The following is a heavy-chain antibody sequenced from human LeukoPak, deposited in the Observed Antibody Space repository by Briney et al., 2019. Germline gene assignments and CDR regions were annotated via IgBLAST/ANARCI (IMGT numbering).Heavy chain of an antibody. CDR2: IIPIFGTA. Sequence: SVKVSCKASGGTFSSYAISWVRQAPGQGLEWMGRIIPIFGTANYAQKFQGRVTITTDESTSTVYMELSSLRSEDTAVYYCARTGGGESDGDYDSDYYYYYMDVWGKGTTVTVSS. J-gene: IGHJ6*03. V-gene: IGHV1-69*05. CDR3: ARTGGGESDGDYDSDYYYYYMDV. CDR1: GGTFSSYA. D-gene: IGHD4-17*01.